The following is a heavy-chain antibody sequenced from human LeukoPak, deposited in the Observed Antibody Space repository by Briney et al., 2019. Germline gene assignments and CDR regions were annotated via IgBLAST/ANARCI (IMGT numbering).Heavy chain of an antibody. J-gene: IGHJ5*02. Sequence: ASVKVSCKAPGYTFTSYDINWVRQATGQGLEWMGWMNPNSGNTGYAQKFQGRVTMTRNTSISTAYMELSSLRSEDTAVYYCARENYDILTDSYNWFDPWGQGTLVTVSS. CDR3: ARENYDILTDSYNWFDP. CDR1: GYTFTSYD. CDR2: MNPNSGNT. D-gene: IGHD3-9*01. V-gene: IGHV1-8*01.